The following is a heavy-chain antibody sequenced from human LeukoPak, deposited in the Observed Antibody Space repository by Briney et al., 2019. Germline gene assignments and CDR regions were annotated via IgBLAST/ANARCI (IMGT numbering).Heavy chain of an antibody. CDR2: INNSGST. CDR3: PRAPPPSYGYEGDY. Sequence: SETLSLTCAVYGGSFSGYYWSWIRQPPGKGLEWIGEINNSGSTNYHPSLNPPVTISVDPSKNQFSLKLSSVTAADTALYYCPRAPPPSYGYEGDYWGQGTLVTVSS. CDR1: GGSFSGYY. D-gene: IGHD5-18*01. V-gene: IGHV4-34*01. J-gene: IGHJ4*02.